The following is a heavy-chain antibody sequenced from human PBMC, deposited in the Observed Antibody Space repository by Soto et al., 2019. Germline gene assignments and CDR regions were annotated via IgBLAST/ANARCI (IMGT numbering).Heavy chain of an antibody. J-gene: IGHJ3*01. Sequence: ASVKVSCKTSGYTFTSYYINWVRQGPGQRAEWMGIVHPCPGYTRNAEQFHRRATTTSDTSTSTVYIELSSLTTEDTAVYCCAGWNTSDSCGFYDALDAWGQATMVPVSS. CDR1: GYTFTSYY. D-gene: IGHD3-22*01. CDR2: VHPCPGYT. V-gene: IGHV1-46*01. CDR3: AGWNTSDSCGFYDALDA.